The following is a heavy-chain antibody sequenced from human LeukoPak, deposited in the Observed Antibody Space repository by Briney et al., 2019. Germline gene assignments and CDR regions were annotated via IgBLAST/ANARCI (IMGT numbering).Heavy chain of an antibody. V-gene: IGHV4-28*01. CDR2: ICYSGNT. CDR1: GYSISSNNW. D-gene: IGHD6-25*01. J-gene: IGHJ3*02. CDR3: ARNQAAAANRGAFDI. Sequence: SETLSLTCAVSGYSISSNNWWAWLRQPPGKGLEGIGYICYSGNTYYNPYNPSLTSRVTMSVDTSKNQFSLKLDSVTEIDTAMYYCARNQAAAANRGAFDIWGQGTMVTVSS.